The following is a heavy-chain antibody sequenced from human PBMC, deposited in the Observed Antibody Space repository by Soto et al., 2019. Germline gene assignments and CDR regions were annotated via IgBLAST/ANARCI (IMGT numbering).Heavy chain of an antibody. CDR2: TYYKSKWNN. D-gene: IGHD3-10*01. J-gene: IGHJ6*02. CDR3: TGINWFRGMDV. Sequence: SEIRSLTCVPSVDSVSINSAGWDWIRQSPSRGLEWLGRTYYKSKWNNDYALSVKSRITINPDTSKNQFSLHLYSVTPEDTAVYYCTGINWFRGMDVWGQGTTVTVSS. CDR1: VDSVSINSAG. V-gene: IGHV6-1*01.